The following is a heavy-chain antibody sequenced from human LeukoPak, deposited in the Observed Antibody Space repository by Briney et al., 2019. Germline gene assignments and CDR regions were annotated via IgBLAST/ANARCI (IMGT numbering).Heavy chain of an antibody. Sequence: GGSLRLPCAASGFTFSNYWMSWVRQAPGKGLEWVSVIYSGGSTYYADSVKGRFTISRDHSKNTLYLQMNSLRAEDTAVYYCARGNDILTGYSYYMDVWGKGTTVTVSS. CDR1: GFTFSNYW. CDR3: ARGNDILTGYSYYMDV. D-gene: IGHD3-9*01. CDR2: IYSGGST. V-gene: IGHV3-53*01. J-gene: IGHJ6*03.